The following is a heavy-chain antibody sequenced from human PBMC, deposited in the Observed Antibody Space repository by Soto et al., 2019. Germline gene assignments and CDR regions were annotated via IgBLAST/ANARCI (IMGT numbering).Heavy chain of an antibody. CDR2: IIPIFGTA. J-gene: IGHJ4*02. V-gene: IGHV1-69*13. Sequence: GASVKVSCKASGGTFSSYAISWVRQAPGQGLEWMGGIIPIFGTANYAQKFQGRVTITADESTSTAYMELSSLRSEDTAVYYCARMYYYGSGSYCLDYWGQGTLVTVSS. CDR1: GGTFSSYA. CDR3: ARMYYYGSGSYCLDY. D-gene: IGHD3-10*01.